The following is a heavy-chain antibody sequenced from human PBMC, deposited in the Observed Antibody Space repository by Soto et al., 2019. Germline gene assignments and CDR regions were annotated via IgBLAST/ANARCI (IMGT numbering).Heavy chain of an antibody. D-gene: IGHD6-6*01. J-gene: IGHJ5*02. V-gene: IGHV4-4*07. Sequence: QVQLQESGPGLVKPSETLSLTCKVSGGSISGYYWSWIRQTAEKGLEWIGRLYTTGSTMYNPSLRSRVTMSIDTSKNQFSLKLSSVTAADTAVYYCARDPLEGGWAARPGSWFDPWGQGTLVTVSS. CDR2: LYTTGST. CDR3: ARDPLEGGWAARPGSWFDP. CDR1: GGSISGYY.